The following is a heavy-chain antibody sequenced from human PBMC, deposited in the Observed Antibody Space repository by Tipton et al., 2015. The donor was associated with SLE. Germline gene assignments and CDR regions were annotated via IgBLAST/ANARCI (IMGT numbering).Heavy chain of an antibody. CDR3: ARLGGRRSPFAP. CDR2: INHSGST. V-gene: IGHV4-34*01. Sequence: LRLSCAVYGGSFSGYYWSWIRQPPGKGLEWIGEINHSGSTNYNPSLKSRVTISVDKSKNQFSLKLSSVTAADTAVYFCARLGGRRSPFAPWGQGTLVTVPS. J-gene: IGHJ5*02. CDR1: GGSFSGYY.